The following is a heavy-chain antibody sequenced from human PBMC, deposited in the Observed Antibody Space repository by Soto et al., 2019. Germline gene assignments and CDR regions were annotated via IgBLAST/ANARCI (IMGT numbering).Heavy chain of an antibody. CDR3: AREDSQYDYFDY. J-gene: IGHJ4*02. D-gene: IGHD2-15*01. Sequence: QMQLQESGPGLVKPSETLSLTCIISGGYISSNYWSWIRQSPGKGLEWIGYVFHTGSTRYNPSLKSRVAISVDMSKNQFSLNLTSVTAADTAVYYCAREDSQYDYFDYWGQGTLVTVSS. CDR2: VFHTGST. CDR1: GGYISSNY. V-gene: IGHV4-59*01.